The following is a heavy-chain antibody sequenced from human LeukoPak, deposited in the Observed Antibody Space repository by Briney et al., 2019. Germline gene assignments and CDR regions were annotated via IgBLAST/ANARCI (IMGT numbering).Heavy chain of an antibody. V-gene: IGHV3-30*18. Sequence: GGSLRLSCAASGFSFSSYGIHRVRQAPGKGLEWVAVIGYDGSNKYYADSVKGRFTISRDNSKNTLYLQMNSLRTEDTAVYFCAKEIYYDSSAFFDYWGQGTLVTVSS. D-gene: IGHD3-22*01. J-gene: IGHJ4*02. CDR1: GFSFSSYG. CDR2: IGYDGSNK. CDR3: AKEIYYDSSAFFDY.